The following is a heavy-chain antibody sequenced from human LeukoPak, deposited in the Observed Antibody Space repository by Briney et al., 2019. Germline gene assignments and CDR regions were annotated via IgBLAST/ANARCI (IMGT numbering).Heavy chain of an antibody. V-gene: IGHV4-59*08. D-gene: IGHD4-23*01. Sequence: SETLSLTCTVSGGXMSDYYWSWIRQPPGKGLEWIGYFDDSGSTNYNPSLKSRVTISVDTSKNQLPLKLNSATAADTAVYYCTRHSRDSGGAFQYWGQGIPVTVSS. CDR2: FDDSGST. CDR1: GGXMSDYY. CDR3: TRHSRDSGGAFQY. J-gene: IGHJ1*01.